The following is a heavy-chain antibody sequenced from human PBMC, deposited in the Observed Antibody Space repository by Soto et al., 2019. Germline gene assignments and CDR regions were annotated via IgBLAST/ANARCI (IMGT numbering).Heavy chain of an antibody. CDR1: GGSISSGGYY. D-gene: IGHD3-22*01. CDR2: IYYSGST. Sequence: SETLSLTCTVSGGSISSGGYYWSWIRQHPGKGLEWIGYIYYSGSTYYNPSLKSRVTISVDTSKNQFSLKLSSVTAADTAVYYCARDHYDSSGYDFDYWGQGTLVTVSS. V-gene: IGHV4-31*03. CDR3: ARDHYDSSGYDFDY. J-gene: IGHJ4*02.